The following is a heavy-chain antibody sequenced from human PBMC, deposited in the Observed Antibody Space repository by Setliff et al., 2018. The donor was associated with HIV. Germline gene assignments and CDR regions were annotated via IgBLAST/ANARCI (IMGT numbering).Heavy chain of an antibody. CDR2: INPKSGVA. V-gene: IGHV1-2*06. Sequence: ASVHVSCKASGYTFTDFYIHWVRQAPGQGLEWIGRINPKSGVADYLKKFQGRVTMTADTLSNTAHMELIRPRFDDTAVYYCARAHFLVAMTRNWFDPWGQGTLVTVSS. CDR3: ARAHFLVAMTRNWFDP. CDR1: GYTFTDFY. J-gene: IGHJ5*02. D-gene: IGHD5-12*01.